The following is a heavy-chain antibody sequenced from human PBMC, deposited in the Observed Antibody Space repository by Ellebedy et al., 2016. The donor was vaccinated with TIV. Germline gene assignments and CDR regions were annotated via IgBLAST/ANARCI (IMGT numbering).Heavy chain of an antibody. CDR3: AREGKNSNAFDI. J-gene: IGHJ3*02. Sequence: MPSETLSLTCTVSGGSVRSSSYYWSWIRQPPGKGLEWLAYVYYSGRTNHNPSLNSRVAMSLDTSKNQFSLKLNSVTAADKSVYYCAREGKNSNAFDIWGQGTMVTVSS. D-gene: IGHD2-21*01. CDR1: GGSVRSSSYY. V-gene: IGHV4-61*01. CDR2: VYYSGRT.